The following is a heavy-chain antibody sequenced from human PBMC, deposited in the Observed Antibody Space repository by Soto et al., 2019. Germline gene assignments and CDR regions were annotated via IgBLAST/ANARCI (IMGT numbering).Heavy chain of an antibody. CDR1: GFPFSTYA. J-gene: IGHJ4*02. V-gene: IGHV3-23*01. CDR3: AKNWDTTFSSSSH. CDR2: ISGSGGST. D-gene: IGHD6-6*01. Sequence: AGGSLRLSCAASGFPFSTYAMTWVRQAPGKGLEWVSAISGSGGSTYYADSMKGRFTISRDKSKSTLFLQMNSLRAEDTAVYYCAKNWDTTFSSSSHWGQGALVTVSS.